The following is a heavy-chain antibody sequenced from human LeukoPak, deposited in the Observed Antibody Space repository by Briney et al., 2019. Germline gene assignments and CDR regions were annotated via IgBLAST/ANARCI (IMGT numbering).Heavy chain of an antibody. CDR1: GFTFSSYW. V-gene: IGHV3-74*01. CDR3: AKDPDCTSGICYTFFDY. J-gene: IGHJ4*02. CDR2: INSDGSST. Sequence: GGSLRLSCAASGFTFSSYWMHWVRQAPGKGLVWVSRINSDGSSTSYADSVKGRFTISRDNSKNTLYLQMNSLRAEDTAVYYCAKDPDCTSGICYTFFDYWGQGTLVTVSS. D-gene: IGHD2-8*01.